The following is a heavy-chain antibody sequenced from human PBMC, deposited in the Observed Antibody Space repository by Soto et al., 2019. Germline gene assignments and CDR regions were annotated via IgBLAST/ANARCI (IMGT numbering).Heavy chain of an antibody. D-gene: IGHD6-13*01. CDR1: GYSFTSYW. J-gene: IGHJ4*02. CDR3: ATRQKQQLVTI. Sequence: LGESLKISCKGSGYSFTSYWISWVRQMPGKGLEWMGRIDPSDSYTNYSPSFQGHVTISADKSISTAYLQWSSLKASDTAMYYCATRQKQQLVTIWGQGTLVPVAS. V-gene: IGHV5-10-1*01. CDR2: IDPSDSYT.